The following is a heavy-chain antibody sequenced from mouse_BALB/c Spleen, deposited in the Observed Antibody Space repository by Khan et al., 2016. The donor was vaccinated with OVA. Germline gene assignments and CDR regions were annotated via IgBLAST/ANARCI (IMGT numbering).Heavy chain of an antibody. J-gene: IGHJ2*01. CDR3: ARTARIKY. Sequence: EVQLQESGPGLVKPSQSLSLTCTVTGYSITSGYGWNWLRQFPGNKLEWMGYISYSGSTNYNPSLKRRISITRDTSKNQFVLQLNSVTTEDTSTYYCARTARIKYWGQGTTLTVSS. V-gene: IGHV3-2*02. D-gene: IGHD1-2*01. CDR2: ISYSGST. CDR1: GYSITSGYG.